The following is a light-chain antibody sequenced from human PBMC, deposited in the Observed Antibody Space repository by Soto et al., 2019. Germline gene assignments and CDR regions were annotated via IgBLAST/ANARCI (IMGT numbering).Light chain of an antibody. CDR3: QQYGSSEII. CDR2: DIS. CDR1: QSVSSTY. J-gene: IGKJ5*01. Sequence: EIVLTQSPGTLSLSPGERATLSCRASQSVSSTYIAWYQQKFGQAPRLLIYDISSRATGIPDRFSGSVSGTDFTLTITRLEPEDFAVFYCQQYGSSEIIFGQGTRLEIK. V-gene: IGKV3-20*01.